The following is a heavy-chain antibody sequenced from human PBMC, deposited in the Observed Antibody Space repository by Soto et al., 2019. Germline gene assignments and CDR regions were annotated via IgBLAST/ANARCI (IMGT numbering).Heavy chain of an antibody. D-gene: IGHD5-18*01. V-gene: IGHV3-53*01. CDR2: IYSGGST. J-gene: IGHJ4*02. Sequence: GGSLRLSCAASGFTVNSNYMSWVRQAPGKGLEWVSVIYSGGSTYYADSVKGRFTISRDNSKNTLYLQMNSLRAEDTAVYYCANQTPSYGYLFNLCYWGQGTLVTVSS. CDR3: ANQTPSYGYLFNLCY. CDR1: GFTVNSNY.